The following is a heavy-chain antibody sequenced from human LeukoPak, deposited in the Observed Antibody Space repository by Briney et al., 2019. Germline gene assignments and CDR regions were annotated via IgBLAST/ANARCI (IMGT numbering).Heavy chain of an antibody. CDR3: ARQRSYYVDY. J-gene: IGHJ4*02. D-gene: IGHD3-10*01. Sequence: GESLKISCQGSGYSFTSYWIGWVRQMPGKGLEWMGIIYPGDSETRYSPSFQGQVTISVDQSISTAYLQWSSLKASDTAMYYCARQRSYYVDYWGQGTLVTVPS. CDR2: IYPGDSET. CDR1: GYSFTSYW. V-gene: IGHV5-51*01.